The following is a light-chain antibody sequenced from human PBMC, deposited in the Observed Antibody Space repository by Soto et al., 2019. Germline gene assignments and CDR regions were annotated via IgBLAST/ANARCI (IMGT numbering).Light chain of an antibody. CDR1: QSVSSN. CDR2: GAS. CDR3: QQYINWPET. V-gene: IGKV3-15*01. J-gene: IGKJ2*01. Sequence: EIVMTQSPDTLSVSPGERATLSCRASQSVSSNLAWYQQKPGQAPRLLISGASTRATGIPVRFSGSGSGTEFTLTISSLQSEDSGVYYCQQYINWPETFGQGTKLEIK.